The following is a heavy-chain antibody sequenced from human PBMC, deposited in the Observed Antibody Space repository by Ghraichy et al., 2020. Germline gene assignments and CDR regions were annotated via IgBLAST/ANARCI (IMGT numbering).Heavy chain of an antibody. Sequence: SQTLSLTCAISGDSVSTKSVTWNWIRQSPSRGLEWLGRTYYRSKWNNDYAASVKSRIIITPDTSKNQFSLQLNSATPEDTAVYYCARGHYPRGLDVWGQGTTVTVSS. V-gene: IGHV6-1*01. D-gene: IGHD3-10*01. CDR1: GDSVSTKSVT. J-gene: IGHJ6*02. CDR2: TYYRSKWNN. CDR3: ARGHYPRGLDV.